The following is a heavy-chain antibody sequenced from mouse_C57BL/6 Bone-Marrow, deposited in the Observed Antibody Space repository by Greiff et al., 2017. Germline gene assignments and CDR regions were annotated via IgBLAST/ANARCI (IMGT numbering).Heavy chain of an antibody. Sequence: VQLQESGPELVKPGASVKISCKASGYAFSSSWMNWVKQRPGKGLEWIGRIYPGDGDTNYNGKFKGKATLTADKSSSTAYMQLSSLTSEDSAVYFGAREGGNYFWFAYWGQGTLVTVSA. V-gene: IGHV1-82*01. J-gene: IGHJ3*01. D-gene: IGHD2-1*01. CDR3: AREGGNYFWFAY. CDR2: IYPGDGDT. CDR1: GYAFSSSW.